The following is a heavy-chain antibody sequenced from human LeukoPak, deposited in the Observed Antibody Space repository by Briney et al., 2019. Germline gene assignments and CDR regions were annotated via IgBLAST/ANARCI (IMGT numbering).Heavy chain of an antibody. D-gene: IGHD3-22*01. V-gene: IGHV1-46*01. CDR2: INPSVGST. CDR1: GYTFTSYY. Sequence: ASVKVSCKASGYTFTSYYMHWVRQAPGQGLEWMGIINPSVGSTSYAQKFQGRVTMTRDTYTSTVYMELSSLRAEDTAVYYCARAQRHYYDSSGYYDDAFDIWGQGTMVNVSS. J-gene: IGHJ3*02. CDR3: ARAQRHYYDSSGYYDDAFDI.